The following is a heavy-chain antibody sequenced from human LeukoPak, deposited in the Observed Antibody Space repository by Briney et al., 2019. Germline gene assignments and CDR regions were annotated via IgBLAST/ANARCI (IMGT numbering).Heavy chain of an antibody. CDR3: AKDPGVVPAHYFDY. CDR1: GFTFSTYA. D-gene: IGHD2-2*01. J-gene: IGHJ4*02. Sequence: QPGGSLRLSCAASGFTFSTYAMHWVRQAPGQGLEWVAFIRHDGSIKYYADSVKGRFTVSRDNSKNTLSLQMNSLRAEDTAVYYCAKDPGVVPAHYFDYWGQGILVTVSS. CDR2: IRHDGSIK. V-gene: IGHV3-30*02.